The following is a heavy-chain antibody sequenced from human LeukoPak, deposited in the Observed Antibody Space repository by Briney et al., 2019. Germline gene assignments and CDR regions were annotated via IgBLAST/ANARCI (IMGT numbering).Heavy chain of an antibody. J-gene: IGHJ4*02. CDR1: GYSFTSYW. CDR2: IYPGDSDT. D-gene: IGHD6-19*01. CDR3: ARLKQQEQWLPWLDY. Sequence: GASLQISCKGSGYSFTSYWIGWVHQLPGKGLEWMGIIYPGDSDTRYSPSFQGQVTISADKSISTAYLQWSSLKASDTAMYYCARLKQQEQWLPWLDYWGQGTLVTVSS. V-gene: IGHV5-51*07.